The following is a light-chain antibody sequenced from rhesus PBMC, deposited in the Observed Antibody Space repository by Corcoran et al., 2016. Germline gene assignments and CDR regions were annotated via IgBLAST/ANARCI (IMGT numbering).Light chain of an antibody. V-gene: IGKV1-33*02. CDR3: QQYYSTPFT. CDR1: QGITND. J-gene: IGKJ3*01. CDR2: EAS. Sequence: DIQMTQSPSSLSASVGDRVTITCRASQGITNDLAWYQQKPGETPKLLIYEASSLQSWIPSRFRGSGSGTDFTLTISSLQSEDFATYYCQQYYSTPFTFGPGTKLDIK.